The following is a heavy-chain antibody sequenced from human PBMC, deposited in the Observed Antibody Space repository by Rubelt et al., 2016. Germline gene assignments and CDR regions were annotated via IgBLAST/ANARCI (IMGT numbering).Heavy chain of an antibody. V-gene: IGHV1-3*01. CDR3: ARSKDTAMVTDADWYFDL. Sequence: QVQLVQSGAEVKKPGASVKVSCKASGHTFTSYAMHWVRQAPGQRLEWMGWINAGNGNKKYSQKFQGRVTITRDTSASTAYMELSSLRSEDTAVYYCARSKDTAMVTDADWYFDLWGRGTLVTVSS. CDR2: INAGNGNK. D-gene: IGHD5-18*01. CDR1: GHTFTSYA. J-gene: IGHJ2*01.